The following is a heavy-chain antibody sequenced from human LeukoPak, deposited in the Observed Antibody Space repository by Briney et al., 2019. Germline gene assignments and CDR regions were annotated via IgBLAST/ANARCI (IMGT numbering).Heavy chain of an antibody. V-gene: IGHV3-53*01. CDR3: AKGSWFGELLRFDY. J-gene: IGHJ4*02. CDR1: GFTVSSNY. CDR2: IYSDGRT. Sequence: GGSLRLSCAASGFTVSSNYMSWVRQAPGKGLEWVSVIYSDGRTYYADSVKGRFTISRDNSKNTLYLQMNSLRAEDTAVYYCAKGSWFGELLRFDYWGQGTLVTVSS. D-gene: IGHD3-10*01.